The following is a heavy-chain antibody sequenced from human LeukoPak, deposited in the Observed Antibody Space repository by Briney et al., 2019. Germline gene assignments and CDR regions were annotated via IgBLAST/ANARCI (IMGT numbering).Heavy chain of an antibody. V-gene: IGHV1-46*01. CDR3: ARDGVESPGPLNHVPLHMDV. J-gene: IGHJ6*03. CDR2: INPSGGST. CDR1: GYTFTSYY. D-gene: IGHD2-15*01. Sequence: ASVKVSCKASGYTFTSYYMHWVRQAPGQGLEWMGIINPSGGSTSYAQKFQGRVTITADESTSTAYMELSSLRSEDTAVYYCARDGVESPGPLNHVPLHMDVWGKGTTVTVSS.